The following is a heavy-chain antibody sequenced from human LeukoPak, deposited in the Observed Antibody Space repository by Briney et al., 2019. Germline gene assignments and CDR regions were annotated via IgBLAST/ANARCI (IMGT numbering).Heavy chain of an antibody. D-gene: IGHD4-11*01. CDR3: ARRVYSNLNDAFDI. CDR1: GGSISSYC. V-gene: IGHV4-59*08. J-gene: IGHJ3*02. CDR2: IYYSGST. Sequence: PSETLSLTCTVSGGSISSYCWSWIRQPPGKGLEWIGYIYYSGSTNYNPSLKSRVTISVDTSKNQFSLKLSSVTAADTAVYYCARRVYSNLNDAFDIWGQGTTVTVSS.